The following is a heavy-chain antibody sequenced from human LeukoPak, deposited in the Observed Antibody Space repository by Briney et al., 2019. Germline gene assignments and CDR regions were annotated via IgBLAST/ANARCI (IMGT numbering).Heavy chain of an antibody. CDR2: IYHSGST. D-gene: IGHD5-12*01. Sequence: PSGTLSLTCAVSGGSISSSNWWSWVRQPPGKGLEWIGEIYHSGSTNYNPSLKSRVTISVDKSKNQFSLKLSSVTAADTAVYYCARGLPGGYSGYDLTYYFDYWGQGTLVTVSS. CDR1: GGSISSSNW. J-gene: IGHJ4*02. CDR3: ARGLPGGYSGYDLTYYFDY. V-gene: IGHV4-4*02.